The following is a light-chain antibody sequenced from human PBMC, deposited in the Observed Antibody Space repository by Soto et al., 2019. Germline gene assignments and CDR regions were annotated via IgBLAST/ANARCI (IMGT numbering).Light chain of an antibody. J-gene: IGLJ3*02. CDR1: SGDIGGYRL. CDR2: EVS. CDR3: CSYAGASTWV. V-gene: IGLV2-23*02. Sequence: QSALTQPASVSGSPGQSITISCTGSSGDIGGYRLVSWYRQDPGKAPKLIIYEVSKRPSGVVDRFSGSKFADAASLTISGLQAEDEAVYYCCSYAGASTWVFGGGTKLTVL.